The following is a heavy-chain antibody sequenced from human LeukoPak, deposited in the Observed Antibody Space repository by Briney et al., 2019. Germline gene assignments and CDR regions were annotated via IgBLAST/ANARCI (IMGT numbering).Heavy chain of an antibody. CDR3: AKDLWVVAAAGFDY. CDR1: GFTFSSYG. Sequence: GGSLRLSCAASGFTFSSYGMHWVRQAPGKGLEWVAVIWYDGSNKYYADSVKGRFTISRDNSKNTPYLQMNSLRAEDTAVYYCAKDLWVVAAAGFDYWGQGTLVTVSS. CDR2: IWYDGSNK. D-gene: IGHD6-13*01. J-gene: IGHJ4*02. V-gene: IGHV3-33*06.